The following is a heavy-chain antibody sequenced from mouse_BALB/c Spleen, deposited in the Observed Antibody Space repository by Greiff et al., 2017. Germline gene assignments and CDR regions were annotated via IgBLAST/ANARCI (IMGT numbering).Heavy chain of an antibody. D-gene: IGHD2-4*01. J-gene: IGHJ3*01. Sequence: EVQGVESGGGLVKPGGSLKLSCAASGFTFSSYAMSWVRQTPEKRLEWVASISSGGSTYYPDSVKGRFTISRDNARNILYLQMSSLRSEDTAMYYCARDYYDYSWFAYWGQGTLVTVSA. CDR2: ISSGGST. V-gene: IGHV5-6-5*01. CDR3: ARDYYDYSWFAY. CDR1: GFTFSSYA.